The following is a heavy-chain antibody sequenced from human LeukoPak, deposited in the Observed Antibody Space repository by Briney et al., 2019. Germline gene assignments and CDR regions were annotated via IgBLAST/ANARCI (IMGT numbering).Heavy chain of an antibody. V-gene: IGHV3-74*01. CDR3: VRDLGGRSGH. Sequence: GGSLRLSCAASGFTFSSNWMHWVRQAPGKGLVWVSRINEDGSTTSYADSVKGRSTIFRDNAKNTLYLQMNSLRAEDTAVYYCVRDLGGRSGHWGQGTLVTVSS. D-gene: IGHD1-26*01. CDR1: GFTFSSNW. CDR2: INEDGSTT. J-gene: IGHJ4*02.